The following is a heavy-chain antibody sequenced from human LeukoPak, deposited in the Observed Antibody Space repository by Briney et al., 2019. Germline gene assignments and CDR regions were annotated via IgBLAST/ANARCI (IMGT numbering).Heavy chain of an antibody. D-gene: IGHD4-17*01. J-gene: IGHJ4*02. CDR2: IYYSGST. V-gene: IGHV4-31*03. Sequence: TLSLTCTVSGGSISSGGYYWSWIRQHPGKGLEWIGYIYYSGSTYYNPSLKSRVTISVDTSKDQFSLKLSSVTAADTAVYYCARDSTGYFDYWGQGTLVTVSS. CDR1: GGSISSGGYY. CDR3: ARDSTGYFDY.